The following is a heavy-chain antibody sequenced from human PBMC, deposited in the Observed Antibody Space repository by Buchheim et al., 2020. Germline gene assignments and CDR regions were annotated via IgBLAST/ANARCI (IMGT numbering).Heavy chain of an antibody. V-gene: IGHV3-7*01. J-gene: IGHJ6*02. CDR2: IKQDGSEK. D-gene: IGHD3-3*01. CDR1: GFTFSSYW. Sequence: EVQLVESGGGLVQPGGSLRLSCAASGFTFSSYWMSWVRQAPGKGLEWVANIKQDGSEKYYVDSVKGRFTISRDNAKNSLYLQMNSLRAEDTAVYYCARRGWNYYDFWSGYLTPYYYYGMDVWGQGTT. CDR3: ARRGWNYYDFWSGYLTPYYYYGMDV.